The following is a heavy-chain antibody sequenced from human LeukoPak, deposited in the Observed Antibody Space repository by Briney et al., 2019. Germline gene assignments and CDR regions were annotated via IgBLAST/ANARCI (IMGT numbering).Heavy chain of an antibody. CDR2: IYSGGST. CDR3: ARVVYYYYYMDV. Sequence: PGGSLRLSCAASGFTVSSNYMNWVRQAPGKGLEWVSVIYSGGSTYYADSVKGRFTISRDNSKNTLYLQMNSLRAEDTAVYYCARVVYYYYYMDVWGKGTTVTVSS. J-gene: IGHJ6*03. CDR1: GFTVSSNY. V-gene: IGHV3-66*02.